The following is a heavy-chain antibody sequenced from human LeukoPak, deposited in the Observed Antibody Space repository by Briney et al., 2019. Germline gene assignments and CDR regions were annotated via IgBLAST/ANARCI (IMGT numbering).Heavy chain of an antibody. CDR3: ARQQMMRRRNSGYDLPFDY. D-gene: IGHD5-12*01. CDR2: IYYSGTT. V-gene: IGHV4-39*01. Sequence: KASETLSLTCTVSGGSISSSSYYWGWIRQPPGKGLEWIGSIYYSGTTYYNPSLKSRVTMSVDTSKNQFSLKLSSVTAADTAVFYCARQQMMRRRNSGYDLPFDYWGQGTLVTVSS. CDR1: GGSISSSSYY. J-gene: IGHJ4*02.